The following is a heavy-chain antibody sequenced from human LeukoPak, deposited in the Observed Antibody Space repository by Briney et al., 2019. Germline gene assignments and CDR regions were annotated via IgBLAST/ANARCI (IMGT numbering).Heavy chain of an antibody. CDR1: EFTFSSYA. V-gene: IGHV3-30*04. D-gene: IGHD5/OR15-5a*01. CDR3: ARDLPWFDP. J-gene: IGHJ5*02. Sequence: GRSLRLSCAAAEFTFSSYAFHWVRRAPGKGPEWVAVISYDGSNKHYADSVKGRFTISRDNSKNTLYLQMNSLRAEDTAVYYCARDLPWFDPWGPGTLVTVSS. CDR2: ISYDGSNK.